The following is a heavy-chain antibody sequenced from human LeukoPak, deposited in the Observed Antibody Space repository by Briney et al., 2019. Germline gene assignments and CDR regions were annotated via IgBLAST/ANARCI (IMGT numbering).Heavy chain of an antibody. CDR2: IYYSGST. CDR1: GGSISSSSYY. V-gene: IGHV4-39*01. CDR3: ARLTTIIDFDY. J-gene: IGHJ4*02. D-gene: IGHD3-3*01. Sequence: SETLSLTCTVSGGSISSSSYYWGWIRQPPGKGLEWIGSIYYSGSTYYNPSLKSRVTISVDTSKNQFSLKLSSVTAADTAVYCCARLTTIIDFDYWGQGTLVTVSS.